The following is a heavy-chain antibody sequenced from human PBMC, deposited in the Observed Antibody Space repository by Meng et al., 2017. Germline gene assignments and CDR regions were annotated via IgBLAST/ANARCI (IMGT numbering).Heavy chain of an antibody. CDR3: ARGVRSKIQQLIPGRPTYVDL. J-gene: IGHJ4*02. D-gene: IGHD6-13*01. V-gene: IGHV4-34*01. Sequence: VQLPQWGAGLLKPSETLSLPCAVYGGAFGGYCWTWIRQPPGRGLEWIGEISHSGTTNYNPSLTSRVTISLDTSKSQFSLKLTSVTGADTAVYFCARGVRSKIQQLIPGRPTYVDLWSQGNLVTVSS. CDR2: ISHSGTT. CDR1: GGAFGGYC.